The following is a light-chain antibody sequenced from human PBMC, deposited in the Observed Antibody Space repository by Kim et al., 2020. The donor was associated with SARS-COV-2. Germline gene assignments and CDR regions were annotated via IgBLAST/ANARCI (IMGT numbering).Light chain of an antibody. J-gene: IGLJ1*01. Sequence: SITISCTGTSSDVGSYNYVSWYQQHPGKAPKLMIYAVSNRPSGVSNHFSGSKSGNTASLTISGLQAEDEADYYCSSYTRSSTNYVFGTGTKVTVL. V-gene: IGLV2-14*03. CDR2: AVS. CDR1: SSDVGSYNY. CDR3: SSYTRSSTNYV.